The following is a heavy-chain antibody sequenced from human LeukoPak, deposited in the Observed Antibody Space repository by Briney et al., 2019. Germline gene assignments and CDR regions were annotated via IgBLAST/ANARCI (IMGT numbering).Heavy chain of an antibody. CDR1: GGTFSSYA. CDR3: ARDRRGYCSSTSCYQMDV. CDR2: IIPIFGTA. Sequence: EASVKVSCTASGGTFSSYAISWVRQAPGQGLEWMGGIIPIFGTANYAQKFQGRVTITADESTSTAYMELSSLRSEDTAVYYCARDRRGYCSSTSCYQMDVWGQGTTVTVSS. V-gene: IGHV1-69*13. J-gene: IGHJ6*02. D-gene: IGHD2-2*01.